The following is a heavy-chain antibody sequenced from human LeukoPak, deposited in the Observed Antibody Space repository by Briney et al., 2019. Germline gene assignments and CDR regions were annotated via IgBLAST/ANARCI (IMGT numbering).Heavy chain of an antibody. CDR1: GFTFSSYA. Sequence: PGGSLRLSCAASGFTFSSYAMHWVRQAPGKGLEWVSGISWNSGSIGYADSVKGRFTISRDNAKNSLYLQMNSLRAEDTALYYCAKDILQDFRSYDAFDIWGQGTMVTVSS. CDR3: AKDILQDFRSYDAFDI. J-gene: IGHJ3*02. D-gene: IGHD3-10*01. V-gene: IGHV3-9*01. CDR2: ISWNSGSI.